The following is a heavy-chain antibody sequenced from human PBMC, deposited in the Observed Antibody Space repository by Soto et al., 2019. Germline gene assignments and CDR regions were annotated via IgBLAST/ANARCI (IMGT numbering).Heavy chain of an antibody. CDR3: ARRRDYYYYYMDV. Sequence: QVQLQESGPGLVKPSQTLSLTCTVSGGSISSGGYYWSWIRQHPGKGLEWIGYIYYSGSTYYNPSLKSRVTISVDTSKNQCSLKLSSVTAADTAVYYCARRRDYYYYYMDVWGKGTTVTVSS. J-gene: IGHJ6*03. CDR1: GGSISSGGYY. CDR2: IYYSGST. V-gene: IGHV4-31*03. D-gene: IGHD2-21*01.